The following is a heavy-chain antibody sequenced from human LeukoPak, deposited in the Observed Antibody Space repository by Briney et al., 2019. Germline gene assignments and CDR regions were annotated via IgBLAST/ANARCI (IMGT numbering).Heavy chain of an antibody. CDR3: ARGGSFRPFDY. CDR2: ISYDGSNK. D-gene: IGHD3-10*01. V-gene: IGHV3-30-3*01. J-gene: IGHJ4*02. CDR1: GFTFSSYA. Sequence: GRSLRLSCAASGFTFSSYAMHWVRQAPGKGLEWVAVISYDGSNKYYADSVKGRFTISRDNSKNTLYLQMNSLRAEDTAVYYCARGGSFRPFDYWGQGTLVTVSS.